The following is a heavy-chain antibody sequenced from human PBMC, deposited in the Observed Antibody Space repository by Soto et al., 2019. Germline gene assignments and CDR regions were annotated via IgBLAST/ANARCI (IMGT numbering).Heavy chain of an antibody. D-gene: IGHD4-17*01. Sequence: LSETLSLTCTVSGSSISPFYWSWIRQPPGRGLEWIGYIYYTGSTKYNPSLKSRVTLSLGTSRNQLSLKLSSVTAADTAGYFCTRVGGYYGDYPNFDYWGPGTLVTVSS. J-gene: IGHJ4*02. CDR1: GSSISPFY. CDR2: IYYTGST. V-gene: IGHV4-59*01. CDR3: TRVGGYYGDYPNFDY.